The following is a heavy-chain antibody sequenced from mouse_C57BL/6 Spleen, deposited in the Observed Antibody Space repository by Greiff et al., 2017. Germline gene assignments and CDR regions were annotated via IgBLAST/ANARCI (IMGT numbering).Heavy chain of an antibody. CDR1: GYTFTSYW. CDR2: IDPSDSET. CDR3: ARRGGDYAMDY. J-gene: IGHJ4*01. V-gene: IGHV1-52*01. Sequence: QVQLQQPGAELVRPGSSVKLSCKASGYTFTSYWMHWVKQRPIQGLEWIGNIDPSDSETHYNQKFKDKATLTVDKYSSTAYMQLSSLTSEDSAVYYCARRGGDYAMDYWGQGTSVTVSS.